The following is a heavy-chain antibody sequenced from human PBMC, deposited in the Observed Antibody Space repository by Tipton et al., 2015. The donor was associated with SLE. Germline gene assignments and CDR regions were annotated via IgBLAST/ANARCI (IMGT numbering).Heavy chain of an antibody. CDR1: GGSFSGYY. Sequence: GLVKPSETLSLTCAVYGGSFSGYYWSWIRQPAGKGLEWIGRIYTSGSTNYNPSLKSRVTMSVDTSKNQFSLKLSSVTAADTAVYYCARGRQQLEMFDYWGQGTLVTVSS. D-gene: IGHD6-13*01. CDR3: ARGRQQLEMFDY. V-gene: IGHV4-4*07. CDR2: IYTSGST. J-gene: IGHJ4*02.